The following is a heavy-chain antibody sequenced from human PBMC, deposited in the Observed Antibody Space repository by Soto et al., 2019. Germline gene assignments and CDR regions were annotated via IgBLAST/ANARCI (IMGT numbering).Heavy chain of an antibody. D-gene: IGHD5-12*01. CDR2: INTGNGNT. Sequence: ASVKGYCKAAGYTFSTYAMHWVRQAPGQRLEWMGWINTGNGNTKYSQKFQGRVTITRDTSASTAYMELSSLRSEDTAVYYCARGWLKHYGMDVWGQGTTVTVSS. CDR1: GYTFSTYA. V-gene: IGHV1-3*04. J-gene: IGHJ6*02. CDR3: ARGWLKHYGMDV.